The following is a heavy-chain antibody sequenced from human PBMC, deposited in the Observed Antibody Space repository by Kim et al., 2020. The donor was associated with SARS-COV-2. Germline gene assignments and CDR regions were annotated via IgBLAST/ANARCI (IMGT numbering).Heavy chain of an antibody. CDR2: SRNKDNSYST. V-gene: IGHV3-72*01. CDR1: GFSFSDHY. Sequence: GGSLRLSCATSGFSFSDHYIDWVRQAPGKGLEWVGRSRNKDNSYSTAFAASVQGRFSISSADSTISLYLHMKSLKIEDTAVCYCTWTYSYTSSGLKDDF. J-gene: IGHJ4*01. CDR3: TWTYSYTSSGLKDDF. D-gene: IGHD3-22*01.